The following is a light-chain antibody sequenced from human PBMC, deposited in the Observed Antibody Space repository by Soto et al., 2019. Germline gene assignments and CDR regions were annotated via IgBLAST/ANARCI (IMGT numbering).Light chain of an antibody. J-gene: IGKJ2*01. Sequence: EIVLTQSPATLSLSPGERATLSCRASQSVSSYLAWYQQKPGQAPRLLIYDASNRATGIPARFSGSGSGTDFTLTISSLEHEDFAVYYCQQRSNWPSFGQGTKLVIK. CDR1: QSVSSY. CDR3: QQRSNWPS. V-gene: IGKV3-11*01. CDR2: DAS.